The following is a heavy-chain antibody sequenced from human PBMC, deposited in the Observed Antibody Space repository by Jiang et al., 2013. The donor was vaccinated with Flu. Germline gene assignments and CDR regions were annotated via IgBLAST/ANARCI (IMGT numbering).Heavy chain of an antibody. V-gene: IGHV1-3*04. CDR2: INTDNGET. CDR3: ARDQYRGSDDFWSGYFHGMDV. D-gene: IGHD3-3*01. Sequence: EVKKPGASVKVSCKPSGYTFSTYAIHWVRQAPGQGLEWMGRINTDNGETKYSQKFQGRVTVTRDTSATTAYMELSSLKSEDTAVYYCARDQYRGSDDFWSGYFHGMDVWGKGTTVTVSS. J-gene: IGHJ6*04. CDR1: GYTFSTYA.